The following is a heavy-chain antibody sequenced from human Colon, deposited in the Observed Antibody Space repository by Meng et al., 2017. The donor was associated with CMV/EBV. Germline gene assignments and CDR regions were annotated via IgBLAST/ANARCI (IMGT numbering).Heavy chain of an antibody. CDR2: INGVGDTT. CDR3: AKDVGANFFYGLDV. CDR1: GFTFNRNS. J-gene: IGHJ6*02. Sequence: GESLKFSCAASGFTFNRNSMSWVRQAPGKGLEWVSGINGVGDTTYYADSVKGRFTISRDNSKNTLYLRMIDLRAEDTAMYYCAKDVGANFFYGLDVWGQGTTVTVSS. D-gene: IGHD1-26*01. V-gene: IGHV3-23*01.